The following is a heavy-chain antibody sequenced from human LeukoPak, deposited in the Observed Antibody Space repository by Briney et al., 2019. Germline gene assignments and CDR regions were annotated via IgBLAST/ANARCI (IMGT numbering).Heavy chain of an antibody. CDR2: IYENGGTT. CDR1: GFTFRSHA. CDR3: AKDFRIGYSARFDY. D-gene: IGHD2-21*01. Sequence: PGGSLRLSCVGSGFTFRSHAMSWVRQAPEKGLEFVSGIYENGGTTYYADSVKGRFSISRDNSKNTLYLQMDSLRGEDTAVYYCAKDFRIGYSARFDYWGRGALVTVSS. J-gene: IGHJ4*02. V-gene: IGHV3-23*01.